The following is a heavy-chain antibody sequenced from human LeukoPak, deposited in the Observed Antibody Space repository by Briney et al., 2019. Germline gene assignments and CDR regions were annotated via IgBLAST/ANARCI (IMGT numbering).Heavy chain of an antibody. CDR2: IIPIFGTA. CDR1: GGTFSSYV. D-gene: IGHD2-21*02. J-gene: IGHJ5*02. Sequence: GASVKVSCKASGGTFSSYVISWVRQAPGQGLEWMGGIIPIFGTANYAQKFQGRVTITTDESTSTAYMELSSLRSEDTAVYYCAGGGGAYCGGDCYRNWFDPWGQGTLVTVSS. V-gene: IGHV1-69*05. CDR3: AGGGGAYCGGDCYRNWFDP.